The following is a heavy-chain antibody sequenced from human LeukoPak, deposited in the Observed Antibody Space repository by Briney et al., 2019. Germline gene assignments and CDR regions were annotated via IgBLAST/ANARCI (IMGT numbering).Heavy chain of an antibody. CDR1: GFTVSSNY. Sequence: GGSLRLSCAASGFTVSSNYMSWVRQAPGKGLEWVSVIYSGGSTYYADSVKGRFTISRDNSKNTLYLQMNSLRAEDTAVYYCARSPGAYCGGDCYPYYFDNWGQGTLVTVSS. D-gene: IGHD2-21*02. J-gene: IGHJ4*02. CDR3: ARSPGAYCGGDCYPYYFDN. V-gene: IGHV3-53*01. CDR2: IYSGGST.